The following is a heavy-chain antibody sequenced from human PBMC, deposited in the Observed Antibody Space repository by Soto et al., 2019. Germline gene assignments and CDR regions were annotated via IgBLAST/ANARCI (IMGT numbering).Heavy chain of an antibody. V-gene: IGHV1-69*06. CDR1: GDSFTGYA. D-gene: IGHD6-19*01. CDR2: IIPMFGTP. CDR3: ARNGVAGMDF. J-gene: IGHJ4*02. Sequence: QVQLVQSGAEVKKPGSAVKVSCKASGDSFTGYAISWVRQAPGQGLEWMGGIIPMFGTPNYAQKFQGRLTITADKSTSTAYMELSGLRSEDTAVYYCARNGVAGMDFWCQGTLVTVSS.